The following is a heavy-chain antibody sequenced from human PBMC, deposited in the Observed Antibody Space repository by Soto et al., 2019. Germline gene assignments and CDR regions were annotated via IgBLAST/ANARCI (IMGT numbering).Heavy chain of an antibody. CDR2: ISSSSSYI. CDR1: GFTFSSYS. Sequence: EVQLVESGGGLGKPGGSLRLSCAASGFTFSSYSMNWVRQAPGKGLEWVSSISSSSSYIYYADSVKGRFTISRDNAKNSLYLQMNSLRAEDTAVYYCARDGAWDGYNFFGYDYWGQGTLVTVSS. V-gene: IGHV3-21*01. D-gene: IGHD5-12*01. J-gene: IGHJ4*02. CDR3: ARDGAWDGYNFFGYDY.